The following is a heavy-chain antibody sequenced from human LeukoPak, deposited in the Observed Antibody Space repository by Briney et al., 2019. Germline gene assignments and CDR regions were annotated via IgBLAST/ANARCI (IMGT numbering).Heavy chain of an antibody. CDR1: GLTVSNKY. J-gene: IGHJ4*02. CDR3: VSGESDWEKEFDY. D-gene: IGHD2-21*02. CDR2: VYGGGST. V-gene: IGHV3-53*01. Sequence: PGGSLRLSCAVSGLTVSNKYMSWVRQAPGKGLEWVSVVYGGGSTNYADSVKGRFTISRDKSKNTLYLQMKSLRAEDTAVYYCVSGESDWEKEFDYWGQGTLVTVSS.